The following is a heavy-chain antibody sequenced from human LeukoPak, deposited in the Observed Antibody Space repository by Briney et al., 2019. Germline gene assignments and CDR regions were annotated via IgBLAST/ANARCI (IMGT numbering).Heavy chain of an antibody. CDR3: AKQRGYSSSWYFADY. J-gene: IGHJ4*02. V-gene: IGHV3-30*18. Sequence: PGGSLRLSCAASGFTFSSYGMHWVRQAPGKGLEWGAVISYDGSNKYYADSVKGRFTISRDNSKNTLYLQMNSLRAEDTAVYYCAKQRGYSSSWYFADYWGQGTLVTVSS. CDR2: ISYDGSNK. CDR1: GFTFSSYG. D-gene: IGHD6-13*01.